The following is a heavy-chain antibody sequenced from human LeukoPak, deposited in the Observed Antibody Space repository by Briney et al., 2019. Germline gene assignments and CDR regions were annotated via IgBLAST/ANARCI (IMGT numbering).Heavy chain of an antibody. D-gene: IGHD5-12*01. CDR2: IYPGDAHI. CDR1: GYKFTDYW. V-gene: IGHV5-51*01. J-gene: IGHJ5*02. Sequence: GESLKISCKTSGYKFTDYWIGWVRQMPGRGLEWMAIIYPGDAHIKYSPSFQGQVTISADKSVNTVFLQWSSLKASDTAMYYCARRHSGHDYYETWGQGTLVTVSS. CDR3: ARRHSGHDYYET.